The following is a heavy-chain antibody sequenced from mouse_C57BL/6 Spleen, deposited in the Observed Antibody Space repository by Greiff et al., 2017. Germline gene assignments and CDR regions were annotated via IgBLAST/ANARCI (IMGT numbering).Heavy chain of an antibody. V-gene: IGHV1-53*01. D-gene: IGHD1-1*01. J-gene: IGHJ3*01. Sequence: QVQLQQPGTELVKPGASVKLSCKASGYTFTSYLMDWVKQRPGQGLEWIGNINPSNGGTNYNEKFKSKATLTVDKSTSTAYMQLSSLTSEASAFDVYETYGAYYGSSVFAYWGQGTLVTVSA. CDR1: GYTFTSYL. CDR3: ETYGAYYGSSVFAY. CDR2: INPSNGGT.